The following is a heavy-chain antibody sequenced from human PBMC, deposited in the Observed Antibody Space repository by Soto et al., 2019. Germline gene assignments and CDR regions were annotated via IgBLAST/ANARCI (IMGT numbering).Heavy chain of an antibody. Sequence: ASVKVSCKASGGTFSSYAISWVRQAPGQGLEWMGGIIPIFGTANYAQKFQGRVTITADKSTSTAYMELSSLRSEDTAVSYCARLYYDFWSGSPRYAFDIWGQGTMVTVS. CDR1: GGTFSSYA. D-gene: IGHD3-3*01. J-gene: IGHJ3*02. CDR2: IIPIFGTA. V-gene: IGHV1-69*06. CDR3: ARLYYDFWSGSPRYAFDI.